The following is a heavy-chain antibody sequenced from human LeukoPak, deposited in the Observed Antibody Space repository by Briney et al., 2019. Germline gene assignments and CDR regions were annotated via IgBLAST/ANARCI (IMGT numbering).Heavy chain of an antibody. V-gene: IGHV3-30*03. CDR1: GFTVTNNY. J-gene: IGHJ4*02. Sequence: GGSLRLSCAASGFTVTNNYMNWVRQAPGKGLEWVAVISYDGSNKYYADSVKGRFTISRDNSKNTLYLQMNSLRAEDTAVYYCARAEWELDWGQGTLVTVSS. CDR2: ISYDGSNK. D-gene: IGHD1-26*01. CDR3: ARAEWELD.